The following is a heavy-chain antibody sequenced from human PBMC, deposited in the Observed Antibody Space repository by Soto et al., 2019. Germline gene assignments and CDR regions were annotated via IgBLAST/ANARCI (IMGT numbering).Heavy chain of an antibody. Sequence: EASVKVSCKASGGTFSSYAISWVRQAPGQGLEWMGGIIPIFGTANYAQKFQGRVTITADESTSTAYMELSSLRSEDTAVYYCARPRQIAARPAGFDYWGQGTLVTVSS. CDR2: IIPIFGTA. J-gene: IGHJ4*02. V-gene: IGHV1-69*13. CDR1: GGTFSSYA. CDR3: ARPRQIAARPAGFDY. D-gene: IGHD6-6*01.